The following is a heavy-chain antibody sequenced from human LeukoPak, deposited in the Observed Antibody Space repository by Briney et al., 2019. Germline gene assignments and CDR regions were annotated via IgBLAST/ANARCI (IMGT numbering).Heavy chain of an antibody. Sequence: GGSLRLSCAASGFTFSSYAMSWVRQAPGKGLEWVSAISGSGGSTYYADSVKGGFTISRDNSKNTLYLQMNSLRAEDTAVYYCAKLPDFWSGYIDYWGQGTLVTVSS. CDR2: ISGSGGST. CDR3: AKLPDFWSGYIDY. D-gene: IGHD3-3*01. J-gene: IGHJ4*02. CDR1: GFTFSSYA. V-gene: IGHV3-23*01.